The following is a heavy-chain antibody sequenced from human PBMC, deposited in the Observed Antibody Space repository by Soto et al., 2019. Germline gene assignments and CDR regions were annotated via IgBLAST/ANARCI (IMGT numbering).Heavy chain of an antibody. CDR1: GGSFSGYY. D-gene: IGHD3-3*01. J-gene: IGHJ6*04. CDR3: ASAGDYDFWSGYYKIQDV. V-gene: IGHV4-34*01. Sequence: PSETLSLTCAVYGGSFSGYYWSWIRQPPGKGLEWIGEINHSGSTTYNPSLKGRFTISRDNAKNSLYLQMNSLRAEDTAVYYCASAGDYDFWSGYYKIQDVWGKGTTVTVSS. CDR2: INHSGST.